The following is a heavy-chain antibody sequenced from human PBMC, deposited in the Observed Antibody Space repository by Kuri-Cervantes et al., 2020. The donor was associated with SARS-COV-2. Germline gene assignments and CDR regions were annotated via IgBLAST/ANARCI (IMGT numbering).Heavy chain of an antibody. Sequence: KASCKGSGYSFSTYTITWVRQRPGKGLEWMGRIDPSNSYINYSPSLEGHVTISADKSSGTAYMQWSSLKASDTAMYYCARQVRGYSGYDFGSYYFDYWGQGTLVTVSS. D-gene: IGHD5-12*01. CDR1: GYSFSTYT. J-gene: IGHJ4*02. CDR2: IDPSNSYI. CDR3: ARQVRGYSGYDFGSYYFDY. V-gene: IGHV5-10-1*01.